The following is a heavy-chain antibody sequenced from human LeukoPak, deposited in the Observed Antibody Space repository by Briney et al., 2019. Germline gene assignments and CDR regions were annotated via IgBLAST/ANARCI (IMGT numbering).Heavy chain of an antibody. Sequence: SGTLSLTCAVSGVSISSSNWWSWVRQPPGKGMEWIGEIYHSGSTNYNPSLKSRVTISVDKSKNQFSLKLSSVTAADTAVYYCARDRSRDGYNQGFFDIWGQGTMVTVSS. V-gene: IGHV4-4*02. D-gene: IGHD5-24*01. CDR1: GVSISSSNW. CDR3: ARDRSRDGYNQGFFDI. CDR2: IYHSGST. J-gene: IGHJ3*02.